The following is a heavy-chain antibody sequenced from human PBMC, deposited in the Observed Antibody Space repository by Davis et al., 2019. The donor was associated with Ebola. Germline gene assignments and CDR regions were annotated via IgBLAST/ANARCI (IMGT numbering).Heavy chain of an antibody. Sequence: GESLKISCAASGFTFSSYAMHWVRQAPGKGLEWVSYISSSSTTIYYADSVKGRFTISRDNAKNSLYLQMNSLRDEDTAVYYCARDQYFVDYWGQGTLVTVSS. V-gene: IGHV3-48*02. CDR1: GFTFSSYA. CDR2: ISSSSTTI. CDR3: ARDQYFVDY. D-gene: IGHD2/OR15-2a*01. J-gene: IGHJ4*02.